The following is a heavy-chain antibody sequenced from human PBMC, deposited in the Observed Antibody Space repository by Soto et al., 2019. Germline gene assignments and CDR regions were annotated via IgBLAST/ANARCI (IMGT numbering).Heavy chain of an antibody. J-gene: IGHJ4*02. V-gene: IGHV4-59*01. CDR1: GDSISAYF. Sequence: SETLSLTCTVSGDSISAYFWSWIRQSPGKGLEWIGYVYHDGTTFYNPSLKSRVTISVGTSRNQFSLNLNSVTAADTAVYYCARTLHRSGYDCPFDCWGQGTLVTVS. CDR3: ARTLHRSGYDCPFDC. CDR2: VYHDGTT. D-gene: IGHD5-12*01.